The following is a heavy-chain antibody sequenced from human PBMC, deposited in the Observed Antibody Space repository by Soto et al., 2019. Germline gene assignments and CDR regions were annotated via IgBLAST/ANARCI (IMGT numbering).Heavy chain of an antibody. CDR3: AKDLPLYSSGWYEYYFDY. CDR1: GFTFSSYA. V-gene: IGHV3-23*01. D-gene: IGHD6-19*01. Sequence: GGSLRLSCAASGFTFSSYAMSWVRQAPGKGLEWVSAISGSGGSTYYADSVKGRFTISRDNSKNTLYLQMNSLRAEDAAVYYCAKDLPLYSSGWYEYYFDYWGQGTLVTVSS. J-gene: IGHJ4*02. CDR2: ISGSGGST.